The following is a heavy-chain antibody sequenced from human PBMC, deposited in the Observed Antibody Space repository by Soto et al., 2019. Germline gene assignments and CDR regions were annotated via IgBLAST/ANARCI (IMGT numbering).Heavy chain of an antibody. D-gene: IGHD3-22*01. CDR1: GVSVSGYY. V-gene: IGHV4-4*07. Sequence: SETLSLTCTVSGVSVSGYYWSWIRQPAGKGLEWIGRAYTSGSINYNPSLRSRVTMSVATSRNQFSLELGSVTAADTAVYFCARVVHYYDSSGYFDYWSQGTLVTVSS. J-gene: IGHJ4*02. CDR3: ARVVHYYDSSGYFDY. CDR2: AYTSGSI.